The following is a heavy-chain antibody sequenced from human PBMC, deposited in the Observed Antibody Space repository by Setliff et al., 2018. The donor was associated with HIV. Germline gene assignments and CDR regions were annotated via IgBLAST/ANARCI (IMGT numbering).Heavy chain of an antibody. CDR1: GFTFSSYA. CDR3: ARDTGYYSAKHLDV. D-gene: IGHD6-19*01. CDR2: ISGSGGST. Sequence: GGSLRLSCAASGFTFSSYAMSWVRQAPGKGLEWVSAISGSGGSTYYADSVKGRFTISRDNSKNTLYLQMNNLRAEDTAVYYCARDTGYYSAKHLDVWGKGTTVTVSS. V-gene: IGHV3-23*01. J-gene: IGHJ6*04.